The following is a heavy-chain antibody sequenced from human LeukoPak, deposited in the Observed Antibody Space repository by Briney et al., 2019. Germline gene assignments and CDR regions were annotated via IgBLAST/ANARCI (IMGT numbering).Heavy chain of an antibody. J-gene: IGHJ5*02. CDR2: IKQDGSEK. V-gene: IGHV3-7*01. D-gene: IGHD5-18*01. CDR1: GFTFSSYW. CDR3: ARDNGYSYGLLAEGWFDP. Sequence: GGSLRLSCAASGFTFSSYWMSWVRQAPGKGLEWVANIKQDGSEKYYVDSVKGRLTISRDNAKNSLYLQMNSLRAEDTAVYYCARDNGYSYGLLAEGWFDPWGQGTLVTVSS.